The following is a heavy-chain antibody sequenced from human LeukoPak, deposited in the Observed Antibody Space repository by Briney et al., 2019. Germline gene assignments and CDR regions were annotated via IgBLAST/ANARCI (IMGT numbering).Heavy chain of an antibody. J-gene: IGHJ4*02. CDR3: ARGGPLWEQQLGNDY. V-gene: IGHV4-34*01. Sequence: PSETLSLTCAVYGGSFSGYYWSWIRQPPGKGLEWIGEINHSGSTNYNPSLKSRVTISVDTSKSQFSLKLSSVTAADTAVYYCARGGPLWEQQLGNDYWGQGTLVTVSS. D-gene: IGHD6-13*01. CDR1: GGSFSGYY. CDR2: INHSGST.